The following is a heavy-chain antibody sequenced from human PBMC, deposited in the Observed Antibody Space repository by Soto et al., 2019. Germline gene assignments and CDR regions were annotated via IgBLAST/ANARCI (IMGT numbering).Heavy chain of an antibody. J-gene: IGHJ5*02. CDR3: ARCPPSYCTRGLFDL. V-gene: IGHV5-10-1*01. D-gene: IGHD2-8*01. CDR2: IDPSDSYT. CDR1: GYSFTSYW. Sequence: PGESLKISCKGSGYSFTSYWISWVRQMPGKGLEWMGRIDPSDSYTNYSPSFQGHVTISADKSISTAYLQWSSLKTSDTAMYYCARCPPSYCTRGLFDLWGQGTLVIVSS.